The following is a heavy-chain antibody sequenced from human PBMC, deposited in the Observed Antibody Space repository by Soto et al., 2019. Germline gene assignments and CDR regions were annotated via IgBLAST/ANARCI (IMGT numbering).Heavy chain of an antibody. CDR1: GFTVSNNY. D-gene: IGHD6-19*01. CDR2: IYSSGST. V-gene: IGHV3-66*03. CDR3: ASYTSIAVAGTGYDY. Sequence: SLRLSCAASGFTVSNNYMSWVRQAPGKGLEWVSIIYSSGSTYYADSVKGRFTISRDNSKNTLYLQMNSLRAEDTAVYYCASYTSIAVAGTGYDYWGQGTLVTVSS. J-gene: IGHJ4*02.